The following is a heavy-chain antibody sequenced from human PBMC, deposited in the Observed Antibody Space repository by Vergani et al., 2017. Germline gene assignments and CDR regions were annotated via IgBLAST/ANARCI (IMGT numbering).Heavy chain of an antibody. D-gene: IGHD1-26*01. CDR2: IWYDGSNK. CDR1: GFTFSSYG. Sequence: QVQLVESGGGVVQPGRSLRLSCAASGFTFSSYGMHWVRQAPGKGLEWVAVIWYDGSNKYYADSVKGRFTISRDNSKNTLYLQMNSLRAEDTAVYYCARSPQSIVGVRDAFDIWGQGTMVTVSS. CDR3: ARSPQSIVGVRDAFDI. V-gene: IGHV3-33*01. J-gene: IGHJ3*02.